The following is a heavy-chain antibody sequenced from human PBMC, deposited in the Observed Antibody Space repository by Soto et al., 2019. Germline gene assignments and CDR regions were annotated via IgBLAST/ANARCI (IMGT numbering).Heavy chain of an antibody. J-gene: IGHJ4*02. D-gene: IGHD6-6*01. CDR1: GGSFSSYY. V-gene: IGHV4-59*01. Sequence: PSETLSLTCTISGGSFSSYYWSWIRQPPGKELEWIGYISYSGSANYNPSLLNRVTMSVDTSKNQFSLSLSSVTAADTAAYFCARERPEKYFDSWGRGTLVTVSS. CDR3: ARERPEKYFDS. CDR2: ISYSGSA.